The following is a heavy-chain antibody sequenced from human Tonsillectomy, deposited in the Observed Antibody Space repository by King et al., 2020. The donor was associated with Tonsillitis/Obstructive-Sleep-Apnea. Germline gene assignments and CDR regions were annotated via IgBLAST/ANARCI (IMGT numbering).Heavy chain of an antibody. CDR3: AGDGAGGILPDY. CDR2: ISSSSSYI. J-gene: IGHJ4*02. CDR1: GFTFSSYS. D-gene: IGHD3-16*01. V-gene: IGHV3-21*01. Sequence: VQLVESGGGLVKPGGSLRLSCAASGFTFSSYSMNWVRQAPGKGLEWVSSISSSSSYIYYADSVKGRFTISRDNAKNSLYLQMNSLRAEDTAVYYCAGDGAGGILPDYWGQGTLVTVSS.